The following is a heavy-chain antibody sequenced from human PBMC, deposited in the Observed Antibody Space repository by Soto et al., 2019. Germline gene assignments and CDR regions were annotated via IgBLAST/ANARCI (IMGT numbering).Heavy chain of an antibody. CDR3: ARWNGFGDS. CDR2: FSGGSGAI. J-gene: IGHJ4*02. V-gene: IGHV3-23*01. Sequence: GSLRLSCAVSGFSLGPYGVTWVRQTPEKGLEWVTGFSGGSGAIFYADSVRGRFTISRDSSTAYLQMNNLRPEDTAVYFCARWNGFGDSWGQGSLVTVSS. CDR1: GFSLGPYG. D-gene: IGHD1-1*01.